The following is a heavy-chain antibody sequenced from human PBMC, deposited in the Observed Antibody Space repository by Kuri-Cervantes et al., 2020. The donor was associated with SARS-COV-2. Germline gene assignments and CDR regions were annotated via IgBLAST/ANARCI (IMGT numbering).Heavy chain of an antibody. J-gene: IGHJ4*02. Sequence: GSLRLSCTVSGYSISSGYYWGWIRQPPGKGLEWIGYIYYSGSTNYNPSLKSRVTISVDTSKNQFSLKLSSVTAADTAVYYCARDPNYYDGSGYYYFDYWGQGTLVTVSS. V-gene: IGHV4-61*01. CDR1: GYSISSGYY. CDR3: ARDPNYYDGSGYYYFDY. CDR2: IYYSGST. D-gene: IGHD3-22*01.